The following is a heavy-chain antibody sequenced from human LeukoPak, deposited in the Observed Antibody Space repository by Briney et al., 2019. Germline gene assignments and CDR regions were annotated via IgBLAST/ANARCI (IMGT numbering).Heavy chain of an antibody. CDR1: GFTFDDYG. CDR3: ARDLYGSGMYYGIWFDP. CDR2: INWNGGST. Sequence: GGSLRLSCAASGFTFDDYGMSWVRQAPGKGLEWVSGINWNGGSTGYADSVKGRFTISRDNAKNSLYLQRNSLRAEDTALHHCARDLYGSGMYYGIWFDPWGQGTLVTVSS. J-gene: IGHJ5*02. V-gene: IGHV3-20*01. D-gene: IGHD3-10*01.